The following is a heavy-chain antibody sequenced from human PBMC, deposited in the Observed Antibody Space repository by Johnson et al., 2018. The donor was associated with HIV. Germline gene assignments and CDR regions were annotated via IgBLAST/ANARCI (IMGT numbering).Heavy chain of an antibody. CDR3: ARDLGNWDSPRSPFDI. CDR1: GFSFSDYY. D-gene: IGHD1/OR15-1a*01. J-gene: IGHJ3*02. CDR2: ISSSGSTI. V-gene: IGHV3-11*04. Sequence: QVQLVESGGGLVKPGGSLRLSCAASGFSFSDYYMTWIRQAPGKGLEWVSYISSSGSTIYYADSVKGRFTISRDNAKNSLYLQVNSLRAEDTAVYYCARDLGNWDSPRSPFDIWGQGTMVTVSS.